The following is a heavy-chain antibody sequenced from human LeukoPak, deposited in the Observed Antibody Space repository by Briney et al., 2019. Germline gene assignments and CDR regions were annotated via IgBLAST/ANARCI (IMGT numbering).Heavy chain of an antibody. CDR2: ISSSGSTI. CDR1: EFTFSSYA. D-gene: IGHD5-18*01. CDR3: GRDGRLIQLWFDP. Sequence: GGSLRLSCAASEFTFSSYAMHWVRQAPGKGLVWVSYISSSGSTIYYADSVKGRFTISRDNSKNTLYLQMNSLRADDTAVYYCGRDGRLIQLWFDPWGQGTLVTVSS. V-gene: IGHV3-48*03. J-gene: IGHJ5*02.